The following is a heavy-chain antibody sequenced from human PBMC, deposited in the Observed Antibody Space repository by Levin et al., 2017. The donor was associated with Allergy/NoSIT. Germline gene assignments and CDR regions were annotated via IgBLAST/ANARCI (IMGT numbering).Heavy chain of an antibody. J-gene: IGHJ4*02. CDR3: ATGSRELFY. V-gene: IGHV3-11*05. CDR1: GFTFSDYY. CDR2: ISSSSSYA. D-gene: IGHD1-7*01. Sequence: GGSLRLSCAAFGFTFSDYYMSWIRQAPGKGLEWVSSISSSSSYAVYADSVKGRFTTSRDNAKNSLYVQMNSLRGEDTAVYYCATGSRELFYWGQGTQVTVSS.